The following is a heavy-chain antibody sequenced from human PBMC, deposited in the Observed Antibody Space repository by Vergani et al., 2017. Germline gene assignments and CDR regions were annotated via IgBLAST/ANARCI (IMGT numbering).Heavy chain of an antibody. CDR1: GFSLSTSGVG. Sequence: QITLKESGPTLVKPTQTLTLTCTVSGFSLSTSGVGVGWNRQTPGKALEWLAGIYWDDDKRYTPSLRSRLTISKVTSKDQVVLTMSIMDPVDTATYYCAHRFYTSGTYAAFDIWGQGTMVTVSS. D-gene: IGHD3-10*01. CDR2: IYWDDDK. J-gene: IGHJ3*02. CDR3: AHRFYTSGTYAAFDI. V-gene: IGHV2-5*02.